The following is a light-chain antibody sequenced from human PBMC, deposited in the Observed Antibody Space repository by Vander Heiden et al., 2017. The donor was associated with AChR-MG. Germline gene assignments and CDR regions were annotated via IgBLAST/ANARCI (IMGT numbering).Light chain of an antibody. CDR1: QSLAWSDRKTY. CDR3: MQGLHLPYT. CDR2: EGS. Sequence: IAMTQTPLSLSVTPGQPASIASKSSQSLAWSDRKTYFYWYMQKPGQSPQLLIYEGSSHFSGVPDRFSGSGSGTDFTLSVSRVEAEDVVVYYCMQGLHLPYTFGQGTKLEIK. V-gene: IGKV2-29*02. J-gene: IGKJ2*01.